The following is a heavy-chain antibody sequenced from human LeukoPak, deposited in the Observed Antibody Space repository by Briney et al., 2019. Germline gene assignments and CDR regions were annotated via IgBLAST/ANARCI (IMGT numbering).Heavy chain of an antibody. D-gene: IGHD1-14*01. V-gene: IGHV3-30*02. CDR3: ARLTGKHFDY. CDR2: IRSDGRNE. J-gene: IGHJ4*02. Sequence: GGSLRLSCAASGFTISNYGMHWVRQAPGKGLEWVAFIRSDGRNEYYADCVKGRFTMSRDNSKGTLYLQMNSLGAEDTAVYYCARLTGKHFDYWGQGTLVTVSS. CDR1: GFTISNYG.